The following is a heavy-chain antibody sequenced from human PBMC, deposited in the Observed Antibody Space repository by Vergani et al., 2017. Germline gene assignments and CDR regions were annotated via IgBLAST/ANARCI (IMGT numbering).Heavy chain of an antibody. D-gene: IGHD3-10*01. J-gene: IGHJ5*02. CDR3: ARGQPAITMVRGFHFMGSDWFDP. V-gene: IGHV3-48*01. CDR1: GSTFSSYA. CDR2: ISRSSSTI. Sequence: EVQLVESGGGLVQPGGSLRLSCAASGSTFSSYAMNWVRQAPGKGLEWVSYISRSSSTIYYADSVKGRFTISRDNAKNSLHLQMNNLRAEDTAVYYCARGQPAITMVRGFHFMGSDWFDPWGQGTLVTVSS.